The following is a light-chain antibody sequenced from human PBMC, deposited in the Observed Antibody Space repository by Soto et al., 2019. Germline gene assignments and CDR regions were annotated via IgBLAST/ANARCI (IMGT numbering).Light chain of an antibody. CDR2: DAS. V-gene: IGKV3-11*01. J-gene: IGKJ4*02. CDR1: HSVRSS. Sequence: EIVLTQSPATLSLSSGERATLSCRASHSVRSSLAWYQQQPGQAPRLLIYDASNSATGIPARFSGSGSGTDFTLTISSLEPNDCAVYYCQQRSNWPGTFGRGTKVEIK. CDR3: QQRSNWPGT.